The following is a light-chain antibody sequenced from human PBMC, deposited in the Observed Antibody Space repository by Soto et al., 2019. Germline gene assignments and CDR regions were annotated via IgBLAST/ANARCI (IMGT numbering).Light chain of an antibody. V-gene: IGKV3-20*01. J-gene: IGKJ1*01. CDR1: QTIGSAY. CDR3: QQYGYSPRT. CDR2: GTS. Sequence: EIVLTQSPGTLSLSPGETATLSCRASQTIGSAYLAWYQQKPGQAPRLLIFGTSSRATDIPDRFSGSGSGTDFTLTISSLEPEDFAVYYCQQYGYSPRTFGQGTKVDIK.